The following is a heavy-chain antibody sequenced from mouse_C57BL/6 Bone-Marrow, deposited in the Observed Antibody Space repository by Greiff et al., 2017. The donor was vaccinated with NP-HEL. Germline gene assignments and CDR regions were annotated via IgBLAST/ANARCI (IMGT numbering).Heavy chain of an antibody. CDR1: GYAFSSSW. J-gene: IGHJ2*01. Sequence: QVQLKESGPELVKPGASVKISCKASGYAFSSSWMNWVKQRPGKGLEWIGRIYPGDGDTNYNGKFKGKATLTADKSSSTAYMQLSSLTSEDSAVYCCATYGNYGYFDYWGQGTTLTVSS. D-gene: IGHD2-1*01. CDR3: ATYGNYGYFDY. CDR2: IYPGDGDT. V-gene: IGHV1-82*01.